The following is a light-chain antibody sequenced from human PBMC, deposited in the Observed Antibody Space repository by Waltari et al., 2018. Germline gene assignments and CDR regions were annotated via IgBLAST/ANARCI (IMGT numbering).Light chain of an antibody. Sequence: QSALTQPPSASGSPGQSVTISCTGTSSDVGGYNYVYWYQQYPGKAPKLMIYESSKSPPGVPGRFSGSKSGNTASLTVSGLQRDDEADYYCSSYAGSNTVVFGGGTKLPVL. V-gene: IGLV2-8*01. CDR2: ESS. CDR3: SSYAGSNTVV. J-gene: IGLJ2*01. CDR1: SSDVGGYNY.